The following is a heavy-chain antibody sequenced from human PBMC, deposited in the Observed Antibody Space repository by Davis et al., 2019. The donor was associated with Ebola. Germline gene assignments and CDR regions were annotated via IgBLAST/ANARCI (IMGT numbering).Heavy chain of an antibody. V-gene: IGHV4-39*01. CDR2: IYYTGTT. J-gene: IGHJ4*02. Sequence: PSETLSLTCTVSGASITSSSYYWGWIRQPPGKGLEWIGSIYYTGTTYYNPSLKSRVTISRDTSKNQFSLKLSSVTAADTAVYYCARHPSNSWSYFDHWGQGTLVTVSS. D-gene: IGHD6-13*01. CDR3: ARHPSNSWSYFDH. CDR1: GASITSSSYY.